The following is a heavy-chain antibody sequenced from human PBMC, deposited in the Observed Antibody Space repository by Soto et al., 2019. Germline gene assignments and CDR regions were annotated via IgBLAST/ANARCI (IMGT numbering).Heavy chain of an antibody. V-gene: IGHV4-30-4*01. CDR1: GGSISSGDYY. CDR2: IYYSGST. CDR3: ARAYSSSWYTRNWFDP. Sequence: SETLSLTCTVSGGSISSGDYYWSWIRQPPGKGLEWIGYIYYSGSTYYNPSLKSRVTISVDTSKNQFSLKLSSVTAADTAVYYCARAYSSSWYTRNWFDPWGQGTLVTVSS. D-gene: IGHD6-13*01. J-gene: IGHJ5*02.